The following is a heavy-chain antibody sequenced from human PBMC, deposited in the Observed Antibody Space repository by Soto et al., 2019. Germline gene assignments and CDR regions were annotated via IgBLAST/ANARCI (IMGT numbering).Heavy chain of an antibody. D-gene: IGHD3-16*01. Sequence: EVQLVESGGGLVQPGGSLRLSCAASGFTVSSNYMSWVRQAPGKGLEWVSILYSGGTTYYADSVKGRFTISRDNSQNTTDLQMNSTRAEDTAVYYCASGGGHTRIYYWGQGALITVSS. CDR1: GFTVSSNY. CDR3: ASGGGHTRIYY. V-gene: IGHV3-66*01. CDR2: LYSGGTT. J-gene: IGHJ4*02.